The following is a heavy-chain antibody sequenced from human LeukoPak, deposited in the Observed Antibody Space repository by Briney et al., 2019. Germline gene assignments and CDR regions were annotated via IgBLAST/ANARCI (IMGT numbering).Heavy chain of an antibody. CDR3: ARYKRKGIVGSSKSYFDY. D-gene: IGHD1-26*01. CDR2: MNSDGSST. J-gene: IGHJ4*02. CDR1: GFTFSSYW. Sequence: GALRLSCEASGFTFSSYWMHWVRQAPGKGLVWVTRMNSDGSSTSYADSVKGRFTISSDNAKNTLYLQMNSLRAADTVVYYCARYKRKGIVGSSKSYFDYWGQGTLVTVSS. V-gene: IGHV3-74*01.